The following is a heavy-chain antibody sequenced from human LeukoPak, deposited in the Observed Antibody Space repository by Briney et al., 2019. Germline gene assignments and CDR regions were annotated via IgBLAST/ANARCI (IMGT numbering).Heavy chain of an antibody. CDR2: INHSGST. CDR3: ASCLRHNSSSKVDY. CDR1: GGSFSGYY. Sequence: PSETLSLTCAVYGGSFSGYYWSWIRQPPGKGLEWIGEINHSGSTNYNPSLTSRVTISVDTSKNQFSLKLSSVTAADTAVYYCASCLRHNSSSKVDYWGQGTLVTVSS. D-gene: IGHD6-13*01. V-gene: IGHV4-34*01. J-gene: IGHJ4*02.